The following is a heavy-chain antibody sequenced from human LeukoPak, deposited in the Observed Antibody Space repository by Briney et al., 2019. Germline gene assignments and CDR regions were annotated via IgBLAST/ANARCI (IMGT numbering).Heavy chain of an antibody. CDR2: IWFDGSNE. V-gene: IGHV3-33*01. CDR3: ARDQVPAHGWLDP. J-gene: IGHJ5*02. CDR1: GFTLSTYG. Sequence: PGGSLRLSCAASGFTLSTYGMHWVRQAPGKGLEWVAFIWFDGSNEYYADSVKGRFIVSRDNSKNRLYLQMNSLSAEDTAVYHCARDQVPAHGWLDPWGQGTLVTVSS.